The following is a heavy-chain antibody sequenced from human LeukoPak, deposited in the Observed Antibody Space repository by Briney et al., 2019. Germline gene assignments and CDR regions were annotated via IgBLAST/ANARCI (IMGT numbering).Heavy chain of an antibody. Sequence: PGGSLRLSCAASGFTFSSYAMHWVRQAPGKGLEWVAVISYDGSSKYYADSVKGRFTISRDNSKNTLYLQMNSLRAEDTAVYYCARVSGMATAIGGVYFDYWGQGTLVTVSS. CDR3: ARVSGMATAIGGVYFDY. J-gene: IGHJ4*02. V-gene: IGHV3-30-3*01. CDR1: GFTFSSYA. CDR2: ISYDGSSK. D-gene: IGHD5-24*01.